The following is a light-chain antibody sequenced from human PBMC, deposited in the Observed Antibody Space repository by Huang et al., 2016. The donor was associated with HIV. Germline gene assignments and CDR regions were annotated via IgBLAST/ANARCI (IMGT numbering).Light chain of an antibody. CDR1: QYVAAAY. CDR2: GAS. V-gene: IGKV3-20*01. CDR3: QQCGDSTWT. Sequence: EIVLTQSPGSLSLSPGDRVTLSCRASQYVAAAYVAWYQHRPGQSPRLLIYGASRRAPGIPDRFSGSGFSTDFNLTISRLEPEDFAVYYCQQCGDSTWTFGQGTKVEVK. J-gene: IGKJ1*01.